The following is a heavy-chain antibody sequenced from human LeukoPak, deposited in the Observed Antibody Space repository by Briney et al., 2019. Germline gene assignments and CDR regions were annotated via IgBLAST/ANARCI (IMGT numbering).Heavy chain of an antibody. CDR1: GGSISSSSYY. V-gene: IGHV4-39*07. Sequence: KPSETLSLTCTVSGGSISSSSYYWGWIRQPPGKGLEWIGSIYYSGSTYYNPSLKSRVTISVDTSKNQFSLKLSSVTAADTAVYYCARVTYSIFDYWGQGTLVTVSS. CDR3: ARVTYSIFDY. CDR2: IYYSGST. D-gene: IGHD2-21*01. J-gene: IGHJ4*02.